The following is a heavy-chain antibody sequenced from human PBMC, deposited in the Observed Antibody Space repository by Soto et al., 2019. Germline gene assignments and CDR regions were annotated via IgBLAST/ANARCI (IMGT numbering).Heavy chain of an antibody. CDR3: ARGLELQLYDWFDP. CDR1: GGSISSGDYY. D-gene: IGHD1-7*01. Sequence: TLSLTCTVSGGSISSGDYYWSWIRQPPGKGLEWIGYIYYSGSTYYNPSLKSRVTISVDTSKNQFSLKLSSVTAADTAVYYCARGLELQLYDWFDPWGQGTLVTV. CDR2: IYYSGST. V-gene: IGHV4-30-4*01. J-gene: IGHJ5*02.